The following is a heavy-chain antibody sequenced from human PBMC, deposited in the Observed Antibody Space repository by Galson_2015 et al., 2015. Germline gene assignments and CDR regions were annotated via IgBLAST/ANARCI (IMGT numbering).Heavy chain of an antibody. CDR2: ISTGGTT. CDR1: GFTFSDYA. J-gene: IGHJ3*01. D-gene: IGHD6-6*01. Sequence: SLRLSCAASGFTFSDYAMNWVRQAPGKGLEWVSAISTGGTTYYADSVKGRFTVSRDNGKNTVHLQLNSLRLEDTALYYCARVGGSTFLWGQGTMVTVS. CDR3: ARVGGSTFL. V-gene: IGHV3-69-1*01.